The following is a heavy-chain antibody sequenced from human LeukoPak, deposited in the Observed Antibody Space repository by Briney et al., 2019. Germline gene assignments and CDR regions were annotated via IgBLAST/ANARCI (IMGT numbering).Heavy chain of an antibody. CDR3: AKGPHLYSGYHPDS. D-gene: IGHD5-12*01. CDR1: GFTISNYA. CDR2: ITGSGGDT. V-gene: IGHV3-23*01. J-gene: IGHJ4*02. Sequence: GGSLRLSCAASGFTISNYAMTRVRQAPGKGLEWVSTITGSGGDTYHADAVQGRFTISRDISKNTAFLQMNNLRAEDTAVYFCAKGPHLYSGYHPDSWGQGTLVTVSS.